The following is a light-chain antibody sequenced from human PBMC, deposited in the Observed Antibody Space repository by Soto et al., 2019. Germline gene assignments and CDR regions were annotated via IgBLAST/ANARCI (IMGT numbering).Light chain of an antibody. J-gene: IGKJ1*01. CDR2: AAS. CDR3: QKYNSALT. Sequence: DIQMTQSPSSLSASVGDRVTITCRASQGIRNYLAWYQQKPGKVPKLLIYAASTLQSGVPSRFSGSGSGTDFTLTISSLQPEDVATYYCQKYNSALTFGQGTKVEIK. V-gene: IGKV1-27*01. CDR1: QGIRNY.